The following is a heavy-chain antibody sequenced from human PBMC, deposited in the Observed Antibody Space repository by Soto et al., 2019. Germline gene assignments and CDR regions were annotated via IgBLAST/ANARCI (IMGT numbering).Heavy chain of an antibody. Sequence: EVQVLESGGGLGQPGGSLRLSCAASGFTFSSYAMSWVRQAPGKGLEWVSAISGGGVATNYADSVKGRFTISRDNSKNTLYLQMNRRRAEDTAVYYCAKGRESSGSYRPFDYWGQGTLVTVSS. CDR3: AKGRESSGSYRPFDY. D-gene: IGHD3-22*01. V-gene: IGHV3-23*01. J-gene: IGHJ4*02. CDR2: ISGGGVAT. CDR1: GFTFSSYA.